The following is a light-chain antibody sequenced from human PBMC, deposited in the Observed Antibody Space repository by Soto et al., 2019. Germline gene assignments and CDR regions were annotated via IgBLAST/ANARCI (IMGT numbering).Light chain of an antibody. CDR3: ISYKTDDTFV. CDR2: DAT. Sequence: QSVLTQPASVSGSPGQSITISCAGTRSDIGASNSVSWYQHLPGRSPTLIIYDATNRPSGVSERFSGSKAGDTASLTFSGLQADDESEYFCISYKTDDTFVFGGGTKLTVL. V-gene: IGLV2-14*01. J-gene: IGLJ1*01. CDR1: RSDIGASNS.